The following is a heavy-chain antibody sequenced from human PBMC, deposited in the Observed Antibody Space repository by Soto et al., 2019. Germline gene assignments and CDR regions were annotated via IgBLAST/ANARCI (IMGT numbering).Heavy chain of an antibody. CDR2: IIPIFGTA. CDR3: ASQARADSGYEAFDY. CDR1: GGTFSSYA. V-gene: IGHV1-69*06. Sequence: QVQLVQSGAEVKKPGSSVKVSCKASGGTFSSYAISWVRQAPGQGLEWMGGIIPIFGTANYAQKFQGRVTITAYNSTRTAYMELSSLRSEDTAVYYCASQARADSGYEAFDYWGQGTLVTVSS. D-gene: IGHD5-12*01. J-gene: IGHJ4*02.